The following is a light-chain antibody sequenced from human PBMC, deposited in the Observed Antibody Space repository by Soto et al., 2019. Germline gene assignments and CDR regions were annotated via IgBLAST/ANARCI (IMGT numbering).Light chain of an antibody. V-gene: IGLV2-14*03. CDR3: NSFTTTNTDV. Sequence: QSALTQPASVSGSPGQSITISCTGASSDVGGFDHVSWYQQHPGKVPRLLIYDVSSRPSGVSDRFSGSKSGNTASLTNSGLQAEDEADYYCNSFTTTNTDVFGTGTKLTVL. CDR2: DVS. J-gene: IGLJ1*01. CDR1: SSDVGGFDH.